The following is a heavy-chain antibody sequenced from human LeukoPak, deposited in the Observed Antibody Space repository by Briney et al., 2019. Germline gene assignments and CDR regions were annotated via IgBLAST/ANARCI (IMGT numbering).Heavy chain of an antibody. CDR2: IIPIFGTA. CDR1: GGTFSSYA. Sequence: GAAVKVSCKASGGTFSSYAFSWVRQPPGQGLEWVGGIIPIFGTANYAQKFQGRVTITTDESTSTAYMELSSLRSEDTAVYYCPSAGGGSRGKEFWFDPWGQGTLVTVSS. V-gene: IGHV1-69*05. D-gene: IGHD2-15*01. CDR3: PSAGGGSRGKEFWFDP. J-gene: IGHJ5*02.